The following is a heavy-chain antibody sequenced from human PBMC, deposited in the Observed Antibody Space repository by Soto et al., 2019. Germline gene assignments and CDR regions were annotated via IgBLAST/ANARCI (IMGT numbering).Heavy chain of an antibody. CDR1: GGTFSSYT. D-gene: IGHD6-19*01. CDR3: ARVLGSGWDYYYYGMDV. Sequence: SVKVSCKASGGTFSSYTISWVRQAPGQGLEWMGRIIPILGIANYAQKFQGRFTISRDNSKNTLYLQMGSLRAEDMAVYYCARVLGSGWDYYYYGMDVWGQGTTVTVSS. CDR2: IIPILGIA. V-gene: IGHV1-69*02. J-gene: IGHJ6*02.